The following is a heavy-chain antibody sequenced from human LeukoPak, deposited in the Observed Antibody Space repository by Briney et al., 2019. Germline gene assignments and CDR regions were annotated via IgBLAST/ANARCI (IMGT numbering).Heavy chain of an antibody. CDR3: ARDYSSAGNPMDV. V-gene: IGHV3-21*01. CDR1: GFTFSTYS. CDR2: ISSSNSHI. J-gene: IGHJ6*03. Sequence: GGSLRLSCAASGFTFSTYSMNWVRQAPGKGLEWVSSISSSNSHIYYADSVKGRFTISRDNAKNSLYLQMNSLRVEDTAVYYCARDYSSAGNPMDVWGKGTTVTISS. D-gene: IGHD6-19*01.